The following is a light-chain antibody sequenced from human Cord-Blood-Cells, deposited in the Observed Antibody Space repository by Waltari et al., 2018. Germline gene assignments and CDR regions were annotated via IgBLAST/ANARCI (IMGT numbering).Light chain of an antibody. CDR2: KAS. CDR1: QSNSSW. CDR3: QQYNSYPGT. V-gene: IGKV1-5*03. Sequence: DIQMTQSPSTLSASVGDRVTITCRASQSNSSWLAWYQQKPGKAPKLLIYKASSLESGVPSRFSGSGSGTEFTLTISSLQPDDFATYYCQQYNSYPGTFGQGTKVEIK. J-gene: IGKJ1*01.